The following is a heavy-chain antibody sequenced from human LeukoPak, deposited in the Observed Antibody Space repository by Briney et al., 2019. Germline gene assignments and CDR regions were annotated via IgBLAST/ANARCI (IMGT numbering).Heavy chain of an antibody. V-gene: IGHV3-48*02. CDR1: GFTFGSYG. CDR2: ISSSSSVI. Sequence: SGGSLRLSCAASGFTFGSYGMNWVRQAPGKRLEWVSYISSSSSVIYYADSVKGRFTISRDNAKNSLYLQMNSLRDEDTAVYYCAAGYYNGLDVWGQGTTVTVSS. J-gene: IGHJ6*02. CDR3: AAGYYNGLDV.